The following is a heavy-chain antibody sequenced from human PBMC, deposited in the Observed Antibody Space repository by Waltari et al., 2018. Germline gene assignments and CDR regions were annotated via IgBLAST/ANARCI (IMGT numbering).Heavy chain of an antibody. D-gene: IGHD6-19*01. CDR3: ARVHSSGWYSGWSLGEPYYFDY. CDR2: IKEDGSEK. J-gene: IGHJ4*02. CDR1: GFTFSSYW. Sequence: EVQLVESGGGLVQPGGSLRLSCAASGFTFSSYWMSWVRQAPGKGLEWVANIKEDGSEKYYVDAVKGRFTISRDNAKNSLYLQMNSLRAEDTAVYYCARVHSSGWYSGWSLGEPYYFDYWGQGTLVTVSS. V-gene: IGHV3-7*01.